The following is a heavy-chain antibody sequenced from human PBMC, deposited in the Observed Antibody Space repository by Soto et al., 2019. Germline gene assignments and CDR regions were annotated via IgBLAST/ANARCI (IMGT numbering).Heavy chain of an antibody. CDR1: GNSISSGCSY. CDR3: ARVPLQSGIDS. V-gene: IGHV4-31*03. J-gene: IGHJ4*02. Sequence: SETLSLTCTVSGNSISSGCSYWSWIRQHPGKGLEWIGYIYYSGSTYYNPSLGSRFTISVDTSKNEFSLKLTSVTTADTAVYYCARVPLQSGIDSWGQGTLVTVSS. D-gene: IGHD1-26*01. CDR2: IYYSGST.